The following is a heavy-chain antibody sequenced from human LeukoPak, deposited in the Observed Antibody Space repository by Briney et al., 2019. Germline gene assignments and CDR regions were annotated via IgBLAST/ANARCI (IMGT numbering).Heavy chain of an antibody. CDR1: GFTFDDYA. J-gene: IGHJ6*03. D-gene: IGHD3-3*01. CDR3: AKDSVRFLENYYYYMDV. V-gene: IGHV3-43D*03. Sequence: GGSLRLSCAASGFTFDDYAMHWVRHAPGKGLEWVSLISWDGGSTYYADSVKGRFTISIDNGKNSLYLHMNSLRAEDTALYYCAKDSVRFLENYYYYMDVWGKGTTVTVSS. CDR2: ISWDGGST.